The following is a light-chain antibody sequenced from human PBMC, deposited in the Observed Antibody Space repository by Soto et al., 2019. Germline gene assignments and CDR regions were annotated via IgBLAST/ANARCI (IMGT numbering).Light chain of an antibody. Sequence: QSVLTQPASVSGTPGQRVTISCSGSSSNIGSNAISWYQKLPGTAPKLLIYIDNQRPYGVPDRFSGSQSGTSASLAITGLQAEDEADYYCAAWDGSLSGVIFGGGTKLTVL. J-gene: IGLJ2*01. CDR3: AAWDGSLSGVI. CDR1: SSNIGSNA. CDR2: IDN. V-gene: IGLV1-44*01.